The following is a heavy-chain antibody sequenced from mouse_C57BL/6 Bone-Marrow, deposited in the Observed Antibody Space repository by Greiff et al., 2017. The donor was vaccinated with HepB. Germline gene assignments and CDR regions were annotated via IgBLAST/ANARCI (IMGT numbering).Heavy chain of an antibody. Sequence: EVQLQESGAELVRPGASVKLSCTASGFNIKDDYMHWVKQRPEQGLEWIGWIDPENGDTEYGSKFQGKATITADTSSNTAYLQLSSLTSEDTAVYYCTSFYDGYPDYWGQGTTLTVSS. V-gene: IGHV14-4*01. CDR3: TSFYDGYPDY. J-gene: IGHJ2*01. CDR1: GFNIKDDY. CDR2: IDPENGDT. D-gene: IGHD2-3*01.